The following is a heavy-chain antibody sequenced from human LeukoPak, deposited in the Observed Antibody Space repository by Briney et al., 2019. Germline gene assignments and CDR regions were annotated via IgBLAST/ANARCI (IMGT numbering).Heavy chain of an antibody. CDR1: GFTFNNYG. D-gene: IGHD5-12*01. J-gene: IGHJ6*03. Sequence: GGSLRLSCAASGFTFNNYGMHWVRQAPGKGLEWVAFIRYDGRNKYYADSVKGRFTISRDNSKNTLYLQMNSLRAEDTAVYYCAKDRVDIVATIMMSYYMDVWGKGTTVTVSS. CDR3: AKDRVDIVATIMMSYYMDV. CDR2: IRYDGRNK. V-gene: IGHV3-30*02.